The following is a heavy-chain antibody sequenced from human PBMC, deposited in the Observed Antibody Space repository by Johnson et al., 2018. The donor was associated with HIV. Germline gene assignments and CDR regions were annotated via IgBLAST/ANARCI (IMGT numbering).Heavy chain of an antibody. CDR1: GFAFSNYG. D-gene: IGHD3-16*01. CDR3: AREGEVGRAFDI. J-gene: IGHJ3*02. V-gene: IGHV3-30*19. Sequence: QVQLVESGGGVVQPGGSLRLSCAASGFAFSNYGLHWVRQAPGKGLEWVAVISYDGSNKYYADSVKGRFTISRDNSKNTLYLQMNSLRAEDTAVYYCAREGEVGRAFDIWGQGTMVTVSS. CDR2: ISYDGSNK.